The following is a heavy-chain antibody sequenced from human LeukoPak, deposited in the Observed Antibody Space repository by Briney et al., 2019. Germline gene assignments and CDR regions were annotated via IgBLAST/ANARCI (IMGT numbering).Heavy chain of an antibody. D-gene: IGHD7-27*01. CDR1: GGSISSYY. CDR2: IYYSGST. Sequence: PSETLSLTCTVSGGSISSYYWSWIRQPPGKGLEWIGYIYYSGSTNYNPSLKSRVTISVDTSKNQFSLKLSSVTAADTAVYYCARSGRGDYAFDIWGQGTMVTVSS. J-gene: IGHJ3*02. V-gene: IGHV4-59*01. CDR3: ARSGRGDYAFDI.